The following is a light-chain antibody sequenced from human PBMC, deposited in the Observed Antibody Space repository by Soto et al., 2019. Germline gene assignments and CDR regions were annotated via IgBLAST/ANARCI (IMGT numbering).Light chain of an antibody. Sequence: EIVLRQSLGTLALSPGEGATLSCRASQSVSKYLAWYQQKPGQAPRLLIYGASSRATGIPDSFSGSGSGTDFTLTISRLEPEDFAVYYCQQYGGPPPPFGQGPKVAIK. J-gene: IGKJ1*01. CDR3: QQYGGPPPP. CDR1: QSVSKY. V-gene: IGKV3-20*01. CDR2: GAS.